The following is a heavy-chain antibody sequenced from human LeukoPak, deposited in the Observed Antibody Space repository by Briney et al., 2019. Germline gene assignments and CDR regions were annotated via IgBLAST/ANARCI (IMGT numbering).Heavy chain of an antibody. V-gene: IGHV3-23*01. CDR2: ISGRGDDT. CDR3: AQGENFYFGSGTYQPH. D-gene: IGHD3-10*01. J-gene: IGHJ4*02. Sequence: GGSLRLSCAGSGFTFNAYAMNWVRQAPGKGLDWVSGISGRGDDTFYADSVKGRFTISRDNSRNKLFLQMNSLRPDDTAIYYCAQGENFYFGSGTYQPHWGQGTLVTVSS. CDR1: GFTFNAYA.